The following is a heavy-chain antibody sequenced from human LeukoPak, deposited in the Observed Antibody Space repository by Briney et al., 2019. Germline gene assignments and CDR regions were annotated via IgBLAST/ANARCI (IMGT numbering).Heavy chain of an antibody. CDR1: GGSISSYY. D-gene: IGHD3-10*01. J-gene: IGHJ4*02. CDR2: IYYSGST. V-gene: IGHV4-59*08. CDR3: ACSLWFGEFLRFDY. Sequence: PSETLSLTCTVSGGSISSYYWSWIRQPPGKGLEWIGYIYYSGSTNYNPSLKTRVTIAVDTSKNQLSLKLSSVTAADTAVYYCACSLWFGEFLRFDYWGQGTLVTVSS.